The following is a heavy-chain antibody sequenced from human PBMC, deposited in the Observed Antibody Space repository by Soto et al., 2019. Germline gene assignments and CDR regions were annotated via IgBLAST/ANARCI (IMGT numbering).Heavy chain of an antibody. CDR2: IYYSGST. V-gene: IGHV4-39*01. CDR3: ARLDDYGDYFDY. CDR1: GGSISSSSYY. J-gene: IGHJ4*02. D-gene: IGHD4-17*01. Sequence: SETLSLTCTVSGGSISSSSYYWGWIRQPPGKGLEWIGSIYYSGSTYYNPSLKSRVTISVDTSKNQFSLKLSSVTAADTAVYYCARLDDYGDYFDYWGQGTLVTVSS.